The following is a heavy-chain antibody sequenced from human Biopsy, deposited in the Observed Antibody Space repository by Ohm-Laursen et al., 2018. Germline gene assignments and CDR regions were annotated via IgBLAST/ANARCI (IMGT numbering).Heavy chain of an antibody. CDR1: VFTYSNYA. D-gene: IGHD1/OR15-1a*01. Sequence: SLRLSFAAPVFTYSNYAISWVRQAPARGMAWVSGISGSGGRTYYAESMKGRFTISRDNSKKTVYLQMKSLRAEDTAVYYCAKEVFSAVGTSGFDPWGQGTLVTVSS. CDR2: ISGSGGRT. J-gene: IGHJ5*02. V-gene: IGHV3-23*01. CDR3: AKEVFSAVGTSGFDP.